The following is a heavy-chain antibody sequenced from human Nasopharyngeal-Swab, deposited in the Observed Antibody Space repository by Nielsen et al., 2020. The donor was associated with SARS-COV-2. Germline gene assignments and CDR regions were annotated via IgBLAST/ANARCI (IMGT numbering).Heavy chain of an antibody. CDR3: ARDFATAMVILDY. D-gene: IGHD5-18*01. V-gene: IGHV3-30-3*01. CDR2: ISYDGSNK. Sequence: GESLKISCAASGFTFSSYAMHWVRQAPSKGLEWVAVISYDGSNKYYADSVKGRFTISRDNSKNTLYLQMNSLRAEDTAVYYCARDFATAMVILDYWGQGTLVTVSS. J-gene: IGHJ4*02. CDR1: GFTFSSYA.